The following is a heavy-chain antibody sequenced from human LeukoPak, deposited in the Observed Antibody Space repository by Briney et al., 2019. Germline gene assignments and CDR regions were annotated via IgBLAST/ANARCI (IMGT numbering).Heavy chain of an antibody. CDR2: IDPSDSYT. J-gene: IGHJ3*02. CDR3: ARRDHDAFDI. CDR1: GYIFTSYW. Sequence: GESLKISCKGSGYIFTSYWISWVRQMPGKGLEWMGRIDPSDSYTNYSPSFQGHVTISADKSISTAYLQWSSLKASDTAMYYCARRDHDAFDIWGQGTMVTVSP. D-gene: IGHD2-21*02. V-gene: IGHV5-10-1*01.